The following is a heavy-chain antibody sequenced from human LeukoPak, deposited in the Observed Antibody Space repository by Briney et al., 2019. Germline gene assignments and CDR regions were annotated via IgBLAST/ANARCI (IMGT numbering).Heavy chain of an antibody. CDR1: GFTVSSDY. J-gene: IGHJ4*02. CDR2: MYPGGST. Sequence: GGSLRLSCAASGFTVSSDYVSWVRQAPGKGLEWVSVMYPGGSTHYADSVSGRFTISRDNSKNTVYLHMNSLRVDDTAVYYCARETFTIPFDYWGQGTLVTVSS. D-gene: IGHD5-24*01. CDR3: ARETFTIPFDY. V-gene: IGHV3-53*01.